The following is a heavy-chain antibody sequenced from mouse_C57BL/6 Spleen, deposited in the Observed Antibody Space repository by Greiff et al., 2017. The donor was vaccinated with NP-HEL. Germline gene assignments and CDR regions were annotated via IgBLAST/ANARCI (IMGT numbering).Heavy chain of an antibody. Sequence: EVQLQQSGPELVKPGASVKISCKASGYSFTDYHMTWVKQSNGKSLEWIGVINPNYGTTSYNQKFKGKATLTVDQSSSTAYMQLNSLTSEDSAVYYCVLSYSNPVAYWGQGTLVTVSA. CDR2: INPNYGTT. V-gene: IGHV1-39*01. CDR1: GYSFTDYH. J-gene: IGHJ3*01. D-gene: IGHD2-5*01. CDR3: VLSYSNPVAY.